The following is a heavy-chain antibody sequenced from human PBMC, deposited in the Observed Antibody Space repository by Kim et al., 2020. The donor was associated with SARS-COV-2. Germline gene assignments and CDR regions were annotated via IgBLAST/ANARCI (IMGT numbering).Heavy chain of an antibody. D-gene: IGHD3-10*01. CDR1: GFTFSSYG. V-gene: IGHV3-33*01. Sequence: GGSLRLSCAASGFTFSSYGMHWVRQAPGKGLEWVAVIWYDGSNKYYADSVKGRFTISRDNSKNTLYLQMNSLRAEDTAVYYCARDTWFRERGDAFDIWGQGTMVTDSS. CDR3: ARDTWFRERGDAFDI. CDR2: IWYDGSNK. J-gene: IGHJ3*02.